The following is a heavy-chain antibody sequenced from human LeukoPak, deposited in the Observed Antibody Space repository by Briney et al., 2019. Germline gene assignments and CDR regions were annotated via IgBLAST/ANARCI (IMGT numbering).Heavy chain of an antibody. CDR1: GGSISTYY. J-gene: IGHJ4*02. D-gene: IGHD6-19*01. CDR2: IYYSGTT. CDR3: ARLRYSSGQDY. Sequence: SETLSLTCTDSGGSISTYYWSWIRQPPGKGLEWIGYIYYSGTTNYNPSLKSRVTISVDTSKNQFSLKLSSVTAADTAVYYCARLRYSSGQDYWGQGTLVTVSS. V-gene: IGHV4-59*01.